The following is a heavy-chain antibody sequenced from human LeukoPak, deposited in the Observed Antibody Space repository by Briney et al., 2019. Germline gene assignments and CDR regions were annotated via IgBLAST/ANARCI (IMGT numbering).Heavy chain of an antibody. V-gene: IGHV1-46*01. CDR3: ARDDSDDSSGYDAFDI. J-gene: IGHJ3*02. CDR2: INPSGGST. CDR1: GYTFTSYY. Sequence: ASVKVSCKASGYTFTSYYMHWVRQAPGQGLEWMGIINPSGGSTSYAQKFQGRVTMTRDTSTSTVYMELSSLRSEDTAVYYCARDDSDDSSGYDAFDIWGQGTMVTVSS. D-gene: IGHD3-22*01.